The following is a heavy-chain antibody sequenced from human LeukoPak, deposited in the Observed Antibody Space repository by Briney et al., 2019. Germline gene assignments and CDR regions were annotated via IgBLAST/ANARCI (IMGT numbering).Heavy chain of an antibody. CDR2: IYPRDGST. V-gene: IGHV1-46*01. CDR1: GYTFTSYD. Sequence: ASVKVSCTASGYTFTSYDINWVRQATGQGLEWMGMIYPRDGSTSYAQKFQGRVTVTRDTSTSTVHMELSGLRSEDTAVYYCARDQEGFDYWGQGTLVTVSS. J-gene: IGHJ4*02. CDR3: ARDQEGFDY.